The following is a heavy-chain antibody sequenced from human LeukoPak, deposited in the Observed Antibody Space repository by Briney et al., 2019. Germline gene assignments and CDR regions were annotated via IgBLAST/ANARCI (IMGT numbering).Heavy chain of an antibody. CDR3: ARDRAYYYDSSGYYL. J-gene: IGHJ5*02. CDR1: GFTFSSYW. V-gene: IGHV3-7*01. D-gene: IGHD3-22*01. Sequence: GGSLRLSCAASGFTFSSYWMSWVRQAPGKGLEWVANIKQDGSEKYYVDSVKGRFTISRDNAKNSLYLQMNSLRAEDTAVYYCARDRAYYYDSSGYYLWGQGTLVTVSS. CDR2: IKQDGSEK.